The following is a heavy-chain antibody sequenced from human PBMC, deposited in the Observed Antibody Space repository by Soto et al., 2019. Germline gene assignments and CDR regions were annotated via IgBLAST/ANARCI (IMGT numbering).Heavy chain of an antibody. Sequence: RASVKVSCKASGYNFTDHYLHWVRQSPGQGLEWMGWINPGTGISNSAQKFRGGVTMTWDTSMGTAYMELTSLRSDDTAVYYCARDKVGSSPPPFDYWGQGTLVTVSS. CDR1: GYNFTDHY. J-gene: IGHJ4*02. D-gene: IGHD1-26*01. V-gene: IGHV1-2*02. CDR3: ARDKVGSSPPPFDY. CDR2: INPGTGIS.